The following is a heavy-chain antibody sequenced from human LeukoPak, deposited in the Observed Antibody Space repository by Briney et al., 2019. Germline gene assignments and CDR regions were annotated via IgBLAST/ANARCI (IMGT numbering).Heavy chain of an antibody. D-gene: IGHD5-24*01. CDR1: GGTFSSYA. CDR3: ARDEGRDGYNNDY. Sequence: SVKVSCTASGGTFSSYAISWVRQAPGQGLEWMGRIIPILGIANYAQKFQGRVTITADKSTSTAYMELSSLRSEDTAVYYCARDEGRDGYNNDYWGQGTLVTVSS. J-gene: IGHJ4*02. V-gene: IGHV1-69*04. CDR2: IIPILGIA.